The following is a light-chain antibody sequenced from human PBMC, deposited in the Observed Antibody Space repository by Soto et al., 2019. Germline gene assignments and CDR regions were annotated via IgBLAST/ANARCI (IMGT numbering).Light chain of an antibody. J-gene: IGKJ1*01. CDR3: HQRSNRLTWT. Sequence: EIVLTQSPATLSLSPGERATLSCRASQSVSSYLAWYQQKPGQAPRLLIYDASNRATGIPARFSGSGSGKDFTLTIRSLEPEDFAVYYYHQRSNRLTWTSGHGTQAYIK. V-gene: IGKV3-11*01. CDR1: QSVSSY. CDR2: DAS.